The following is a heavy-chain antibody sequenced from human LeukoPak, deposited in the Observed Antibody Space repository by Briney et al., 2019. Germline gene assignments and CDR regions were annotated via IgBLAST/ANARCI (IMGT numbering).Heavy chain of an antibody. V-gene: IGHV4-38-2*01. J-gene: IGHJ4*02. Sequence: KPSETLSLTCAVSGYSISSGYYWGWIRQPPGKGLEWIGSIYHSGSTYYNPSLKSRVTISVDTSKHQFSLKLSSVTAADTAVYYCARHSHRSRGYSYGYGYYFDYWGQGTLVTVSS. CDR1: GYSISSGYY. D-gene: IGHD5-18*01. CDR2: IYHSGST. CDR3: ARHSHRSRGYSYGYGYYFDY.